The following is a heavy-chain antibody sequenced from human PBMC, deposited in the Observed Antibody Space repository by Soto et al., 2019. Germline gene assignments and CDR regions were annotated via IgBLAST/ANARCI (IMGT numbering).Heavy chain of an antibody. CDR2: LYWNGIE. D-gene: IGHD3-10*01. CDR3: AHGDPLDFHY. Sequence: QITLKESGPTLVKPTQTLTLTCTFSGFSLSSSGESVGWIRQPPGKALEWVALLYWNGIERYSPSLKSRLTVFKDASKSQVVLTMTNMDPVDTATYFCAHGDPLDFHYWGQGTLVTVSP. J-gene: IGHJ4*02. V-gene: IGHV2-5*01. CDR1: GFSLSSSGES.